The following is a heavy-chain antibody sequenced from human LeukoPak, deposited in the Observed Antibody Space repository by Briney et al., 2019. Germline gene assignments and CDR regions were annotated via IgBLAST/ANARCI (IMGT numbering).Heavy chain of an antibody. CDR2: INHSGST. CDR3: ARAAARIQLWLRRAFDI. J-gene: IGHJ3*02. D-gene: IGHD5-18*01. Sequence: PSETLSLTCAVYGGSFSGSYWSWIRQPPGKGLEWIGEINHSGSTNYNPSLKSRVTISVDTSKNQFSLKLSSVTAADTAVYYCARAAARIQLWLRRAFDIWGQGTMVTVSS. V-gene: IGHV4-34*01. CDR1: GGSFSGSY.